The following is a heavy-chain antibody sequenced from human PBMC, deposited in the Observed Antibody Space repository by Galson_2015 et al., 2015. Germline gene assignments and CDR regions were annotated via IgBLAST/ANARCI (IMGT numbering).Heavy chain of an antibody. V-gene: IGHV3-74*01. Sequence: SLRLSCAASGFTFSSYWMYWVRHPPGKGLVWVSRIKNDGSSTSYADSVKGLFTISRDNARNTLYLQMNSLRAEDTAVYYCASGDCSGGSCSSSGVYWVQGTLVTVSS. J-gene: IGHJ4*02. CDR1: GFTFSSYW. CDR2: IKNDGSST. D-gene: IGHD2-15*01. CDR3: ASGDCSGGSCSSSGVY.